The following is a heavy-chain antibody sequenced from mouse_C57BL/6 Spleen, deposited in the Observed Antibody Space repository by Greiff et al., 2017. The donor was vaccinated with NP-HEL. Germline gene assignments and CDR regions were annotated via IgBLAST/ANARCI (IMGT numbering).Heavy chain of an antibody. D-gene: IGHD2-1*01. J-gene: IGHJ4*01. CDR1: GFTFSSYG. CDR3: ARGNYGNYDAMDY. V-gene: IGHV5-6*02. CDR2: ISSGGSYT. Sequence: EVMLVESGGDLVKPGGSLKLSCAASGFTFSSYGMSWVRQTPDKRLEWVATISSGGSYTYYPDSVKGRFTISRDNAKNTLYLQMSSLKSEDTAMYYCARGNYGNYDAMDYWGQGTSVTVSS.